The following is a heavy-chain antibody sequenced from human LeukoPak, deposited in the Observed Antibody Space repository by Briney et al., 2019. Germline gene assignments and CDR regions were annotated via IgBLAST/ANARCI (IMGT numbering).Heavy chain of an antibody. CDR2: IYNGVNT. CDR3: ARDAAGAIAVAWNYFDY. D-gene: IGHD6-19*01. J-gene: IGHJ4*02. CDR1: GASVSSASY. V-gene: IGHV4-61*01. Sequence: SETLSLTCTVSGASVSSASYWTWIRQPPGKGVEWIAHIYNGVNTNYNPSLKSRVTISVDTSKNQFSLRLNSVTAADTAVYYCARDAAGAIAVAWNYFDYWGQGTLVTVSS.